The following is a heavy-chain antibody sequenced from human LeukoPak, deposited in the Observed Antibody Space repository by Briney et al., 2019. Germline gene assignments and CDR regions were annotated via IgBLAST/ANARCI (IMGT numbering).Heavy chain of an antibody. CDR3: ARGLAFDI. J-gene: IGHJ3*02. CDR1: GFTFSSYS. V-gene: IGHV3-48*04. CDR2: IGSSGSTI. Sequence: GGSLRLSCAASGFTFSSYSMNWVRQAPGKGLEWVSYIGSSGSTIYYADSVKGRFTISRDNAKNSLYLQMNSLRAEDTAVYYCARGLAFDIWGQGTMVTVSS.